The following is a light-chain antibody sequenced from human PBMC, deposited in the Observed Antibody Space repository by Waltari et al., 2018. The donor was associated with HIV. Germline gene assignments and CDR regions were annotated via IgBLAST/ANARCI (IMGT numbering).Light chain of an antibody. CDR1: RFNLESNT. J-gene: IGLJ2*01. V-gene: IGLV1-44*01. CDR3: VAWDDSLNGPV. CDR2: NNN. Sequence: QSVLTQPPSASGTPGQRVTLSCSGGRFNLESNTVNWYQPLPGTAPKPLIYNNNQRPSGVPDRFSGSKSGTSASLAISGLQSEDEADYYCVAWDDSLNGPVFGGGTKLTVL.